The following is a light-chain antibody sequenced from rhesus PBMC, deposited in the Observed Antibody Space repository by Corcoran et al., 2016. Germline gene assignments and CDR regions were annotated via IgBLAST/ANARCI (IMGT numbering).Light chain of an antibody. Sequence: EIVMTQSPATLSLSPGERATLSCRASQSVSSSLAWYQQKPGQAPKLLIYGASSRATGIPDRFRGSGSGTEFTLTISRLEPEDVGVYYCQQDYSWPLTFGGGTKVELK. V-gene: IGKV3-42*01. CDR2: GAS. J-gene: IGKJ4*01. CDR1: QSVSSS. CDR3: QQDYSWPLT.